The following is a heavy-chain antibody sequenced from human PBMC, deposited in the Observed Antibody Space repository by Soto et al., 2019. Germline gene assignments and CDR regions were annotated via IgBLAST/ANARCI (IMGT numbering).Heavy chain of an antibody. V-gene: IGHV2-5*01. CDR1: GFSLSPSGMG. J-gene: IGHJ4*02. CDR3: AHRSLLVRGDYFEH. D-gene: IGHD6-6*01. CDR2: IYRHDDK. Sequence: SGPPVVNPTQTLTLTCSFPGFSLSPSGMGVGWIRQPPGKPLEWLALIYRHDDKRYSPSLKSRLTITKDTSKNQVVLTVTNMDHVDTATCYCAHRSLLVRGDYFEHWGQGTLVTVSP.